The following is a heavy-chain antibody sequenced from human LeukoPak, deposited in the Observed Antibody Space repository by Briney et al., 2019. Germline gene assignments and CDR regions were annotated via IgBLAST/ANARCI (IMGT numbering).Heavy chain of an antibody. J-gene: IGHJ4*02. Sequence: SETLSLTCTVSGGSISSSSYYWGWIRQPPGKGLEWIGSIYYSGSTYYNPSLKSRVTISVDTSKNQFSLKLSSVTAADTAVYYCARRFAGSYGIYFDYWGQGTLVTVSP. CDR2: IYYSGST. CDR1: GGSISSSSYY. D-gene: IGHD1-26*01. CDR3: ARRFAGSYGIYFDY. V-gene: IGHV4-39*01.